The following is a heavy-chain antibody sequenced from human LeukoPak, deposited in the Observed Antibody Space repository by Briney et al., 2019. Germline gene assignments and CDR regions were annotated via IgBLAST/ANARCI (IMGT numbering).Heavy chain of an antibody. CDR3: AKDLTVARARSLPLDY. V-gene: IGHV3-23*01. CDR2: ISGSSGST. D-gene: IGHD5-12*01. CDR1: GFTFTNYA. J-gene: IGHJ4*02. Sequence: GGSLRLSCAVSGFTFTNYAMSWVRQAPGKGLEWVSAISGSSGSTYYADSVKGRFTISRDNSKNTLYLQMNSLRAEDTAVYYCAKDLTVARARSLPLDYWGQGTLVTVSS.